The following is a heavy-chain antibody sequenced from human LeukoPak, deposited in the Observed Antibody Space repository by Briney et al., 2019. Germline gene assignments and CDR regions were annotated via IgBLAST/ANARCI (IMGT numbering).Heavy chain of an antibody. CDR3: ARPINPDSSGYFLGNDAFDI. D-gene: IGHD3-22*01. V-gene: IGHV4-39*01. Sequence: SETLSLTCTVSGGSISSSSYYWGWIRQPPGKGLEWIGSIYYSGSTYYNPSLKSRVTISVDTSKNQFSLKLSSVTAADTAVYYCARPINPDSSGYFLGNDAFDIWGQGTMVTVSS. CDR2: IYYSGST. J-gene: IGHJ3*02. CDR1: GGSISSSSYY.